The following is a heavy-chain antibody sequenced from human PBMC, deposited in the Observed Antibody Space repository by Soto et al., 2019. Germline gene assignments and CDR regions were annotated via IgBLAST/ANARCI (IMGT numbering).Heavy chain of an antibody. J-gene: IGHJ5*02. Sequence: SETLSLTCTVSGGSISSGGYYWRWLRQHPGKGLEWIGYIYYSGSTYYNPSLKSRVTISVDTSKNQFSLKLSSVTAADTAVYYCAREATDRYDHWFDPWGQGTLVTVSS. CDR1: GGSISSGGYY. CDR3: AREATDRYDHWFDP. CDR2: IYYSGST. V-gene: IGHV4-31*03. D-gene: IGHD5-12*01.